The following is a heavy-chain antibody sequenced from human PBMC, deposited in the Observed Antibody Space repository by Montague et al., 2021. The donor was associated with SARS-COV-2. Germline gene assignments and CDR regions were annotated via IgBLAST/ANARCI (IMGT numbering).Heavy chain of an antibody. D-gene: IGHD3-10*01. J-gene: IGHJ3*02. Sequence: SLRLSCAASGFTFSSYAMHWVRQAPGKGLKWVAVISYDGSNKYYADSVKGRFTISRDNSKNTLYLQMNSLRAEDTAVYYCARAAQKQYVLLWFGELLHDAFDIWGQGTMVTVSS. V-gene: IGHV3-30-3*01. CDR3: ARAAQKQYVLLWFGELLHDAFDI. CDR2: ISYDGSNK. CDR1: GFTFSSYA.